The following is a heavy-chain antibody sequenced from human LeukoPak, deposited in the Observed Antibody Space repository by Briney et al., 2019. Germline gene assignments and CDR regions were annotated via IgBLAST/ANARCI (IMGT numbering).Heavy chain of an antibody. CDR1: GGSISSSYYY. Sequence: SETLSLTCTVSGGSISSSYYYWVWIRQPPGKGLEWIGSIYYSGSTYYSPSLKSRLTISVDTSRNQFSLKLSSVNAADTAVYYCARQISAVRGVLRARDHWRQGTLVSVSS. CDR3: ARQISAVRGVLRARDH. CDR2: IYYSGST. J-gene: IGHJ4*02. V-gene: IGHV4-39*01. D-gene: IGHD3-10*01.